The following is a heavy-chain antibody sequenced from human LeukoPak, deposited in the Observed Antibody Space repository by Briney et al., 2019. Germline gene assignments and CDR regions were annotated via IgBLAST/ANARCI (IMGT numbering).Heavy chain of an antibody. CDR1: GFTFRSFW. J-gene: IGHJ6*03. CDR2: ISGSGGST. Sequence: GGSLRLSCAASGFTFRSFWMSWVRQAPGKGLEWVSAISGSGGSTYYADSVKGRFTISRDNSKNTLYLQMNSLRAEDTAVYYCAKATGLRDYYYYYMDVWGKGTTATVSS. V-gene: IGHV3-23*01. D-gene: IGHD5-12*01. CDR3: AKATGLRDYYYYYMDV.